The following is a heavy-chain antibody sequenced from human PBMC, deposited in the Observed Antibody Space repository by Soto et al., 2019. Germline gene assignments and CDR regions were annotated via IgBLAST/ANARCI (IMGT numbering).Heavy chain of an antibody. J-gene: IGHJ3*02. CDR3: ARARRYDFWSGYSSALDAFDI. V-gene: IGHV4-59*01. CDR1: GGSISSYY. D-gene: IGHD3-3*01. CDR2: IYYSGSA. Sequence: PSETLSLTCTVSGGSISSYYWSWIRQPPGKGLEWIGYIYYSGSANYNPSLKSRVTISVDTSKNQFSLKLSSVTAADTAVYYCARARRYDFWSGYSSALDAFDIWGQGTMVTVSS.